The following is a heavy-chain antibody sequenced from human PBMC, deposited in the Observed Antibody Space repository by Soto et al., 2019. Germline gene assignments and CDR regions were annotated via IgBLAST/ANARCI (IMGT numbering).Heavy chain of an antibody. Sequence: SETLSLTCSVSGGSIGRYYWSWVRQAPGKGLEWIAYVSYSGMPFYNPSLRSRVTISIDRSNDQFSLNLKSVTAADTAVYYCARERGGYGLFDSWGQGTLVTVSS. V-gene: IGHV4-59*12. D-gene: IGHD5-18*01. CDR3: ARERGGYGLFDS. J-gene: IGHJ4*02. CDR2: VSYSGMP. CDR1: GGSIGRYY.